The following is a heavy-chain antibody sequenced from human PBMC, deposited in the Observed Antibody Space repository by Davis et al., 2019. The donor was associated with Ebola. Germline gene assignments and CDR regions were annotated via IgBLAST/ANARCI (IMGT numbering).Heavy chain of an antibody. CDR2: ISSSSSTI. V-gene: IGHV3-48*02. D-gene: IGHD3-9*01. CDR1: GFTFSSYS. Sequence: GESLKISCAASGFTFSSYSMNWVRQAPGKGLEWVSYISSSSSTIYYADSVEGRFTISRDNAKNSLYLQMNSLRDEDTAVYYCARLMGDDYDILPYGMDVWGQGTTVTVSS. J-gene: IGHJ6*02. CDR3: ARLMGDDYDILPYGMDV.